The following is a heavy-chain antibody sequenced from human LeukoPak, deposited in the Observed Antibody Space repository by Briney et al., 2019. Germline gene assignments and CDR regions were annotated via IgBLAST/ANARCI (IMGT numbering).Heavy chain of an antibody. CDR3: AKRPTQLVRGVFDY. J-gene: IGHJ4*02. V-gene: IGHV1-18*01. Sequence: GASVKVSCKASGYSFTSYGISWVRQAPGQGLEWMGWISAYNGNTNYAQKLQGRVTMTTDTSTSTAYMELRSLRSDDTAVYYCAKRPTQLVRGVFDYWGQGTLVTVSS. CDR2: ISAYNGNT. CDR1: GYSFTSYG. D-gene: IGHD6-6*01.